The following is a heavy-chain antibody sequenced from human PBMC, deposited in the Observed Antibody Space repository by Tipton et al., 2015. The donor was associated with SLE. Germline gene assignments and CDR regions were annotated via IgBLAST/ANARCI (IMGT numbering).Heavy chain of an antibody. Sequence: SLRLSCAASGFTVSSNYMSWVRQAPGKGLEWVSVIYSGGSTYYADSVKGRFTISRDNAKNSLYLQMNSLRAEDTALYYCARVLRGGSYLGGFDYWGQGTLVTVSS. CDR1: GFTVSSNY. CDR3: ARVLRGGSYLGGFDY. V-gene: IGHV3-53*01. J-gene: IGHJ4*02. CDR2: IYSGGST. D-gene: IGHD1-26*01.